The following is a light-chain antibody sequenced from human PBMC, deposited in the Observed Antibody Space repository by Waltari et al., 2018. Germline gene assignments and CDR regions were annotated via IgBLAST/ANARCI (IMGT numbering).Light chain of an antibody. CDR2: DAS. J-gene: IGKJ1*01. CDR3: QKYGSLPAT. CDR1: QSISRF. Sequence: EIMLTQSPGTLSLSPGERATLSCRASQSISRFLAWYQQKPGQAPRRLIYDASTRATGIPDRFSGSGSVTDFSLTISRLEPEDIAVYYCQKYGSLPATFGQGTKVEIK. V-gene: IGKV3-20*01.